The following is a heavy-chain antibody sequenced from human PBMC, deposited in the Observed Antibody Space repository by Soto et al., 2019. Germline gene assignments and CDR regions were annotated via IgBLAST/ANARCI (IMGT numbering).Heavy chain of an antibody. CDR2: ISGGGSRT. CDR3: AKEKDRIFDY. Sequence: DVHLLESGGGLVQPGGSQSLACAASGFNFDNYAMSWVRQAPGKGLEWVSGISGGGSRTYYADSVKGRFTISRDNSQNTLYLQMNSLRTEDSALYYCAKEKDRIFDYWGRGTPVTVSS. J-gene: IGHJ4*02. V-gene: IGHV3-23*01. CDR1: GFNFDNYA.